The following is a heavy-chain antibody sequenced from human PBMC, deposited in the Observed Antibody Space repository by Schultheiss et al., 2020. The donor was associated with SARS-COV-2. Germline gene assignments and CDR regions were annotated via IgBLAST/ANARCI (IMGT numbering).Heavy chain of an antibody. CDR1: GYSISSGYY. CDR3: ARGSGVPSSGMDV. D-gene: IGHD3-10*01. Sequence: SETLSLTCAVSGYSISSGYYWGWIRQPPGKGLEWIGYIYHSGSTYYNPSLKSRVTISVDRSKNQFSLKLSSVTAADTAVYYCARGSGVPSSGMDVWGQGTTVTVSS. J-gene: IGHJ6*02. V-gene: IGHV4-38-2*01. CDR2: IYHSGST.